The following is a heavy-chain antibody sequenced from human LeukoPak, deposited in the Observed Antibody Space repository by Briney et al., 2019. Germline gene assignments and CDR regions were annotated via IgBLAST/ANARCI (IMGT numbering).Heavy chain of an antibody. CDR1: GFTFSDYT. CDR3: ARDRGIVGTTGYYYMDV. CDR2: ISSGGTYK. D-gene: IGHD1-26*01. J-gene: IGHJ6*03. Sequence: GGSLRLSCAASGFTFSDYTMNWVRQAPGKGLEWVSSISSGGTYKYYADSVKGRFTISRDNAKNSLYLQMNSLRAEDTAVYYCARDRGIVGTTGYYYMDVWGKGTTVTVSS. V-gene: IGHV3-21*01.